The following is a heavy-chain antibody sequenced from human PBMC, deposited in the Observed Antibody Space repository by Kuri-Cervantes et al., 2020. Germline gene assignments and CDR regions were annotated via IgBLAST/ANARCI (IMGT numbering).Heavy chain of an antibody. CDR3: ARDVAVAGTLFQH. Sequence: GESLKISCAASGFTFSSYSMNWVRQAPGKGLEWVSSISSSSSYIYYADSVKGRFTISRDNSKNTLYLQMNSLRAEDTAVYYCARDVAVAGTLFQHWGQGTLVTVSS. CDR2: ISSSSSYI. CDR1: GFTFSSYS. V-gene: IGHV3-21*01. J-gene: IGHJ1*01. D-gene: IGHD6-19*01.